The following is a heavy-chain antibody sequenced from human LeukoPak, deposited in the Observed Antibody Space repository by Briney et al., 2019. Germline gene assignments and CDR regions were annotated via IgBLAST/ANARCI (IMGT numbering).Heavy chain of an antibody. V-gene: IGHV7-4-1*02. CDR2: INTNTGNP. J-gene: IGHJ6*03. Sequence: ASVRVSCKASGYTFTTYAMNWVRQAPGQGLEWMGWINTNTGNPTYAQGFTGRFVFSLDTSVSTAYLQISSLKAEDTAVYYCARPHSGYGSVNPKAVYYYYMDVWGKGTTVTVSS. CDR3: ARPHSGYGSVNPKAVYYYYMDV. D-gene: IGHD5-12*01. CDR1: GYTFTTYA.